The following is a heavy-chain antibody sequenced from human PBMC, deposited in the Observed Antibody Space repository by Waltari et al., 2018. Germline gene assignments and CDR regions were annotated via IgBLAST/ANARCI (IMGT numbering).Heavy chain of an antibody. CDR3: ARALSKRCGGSCLPLDY. V-gene: IGHV3-30*16. CDR2: ISYDGSNK. Sequence: QVQLVESGGGVVQPGRSLRLSCAASVFPFSRYSVHWVRTAPRRGIEWVAVISYDGSNKYYADSVKGRFTSSRDNSKNTLYLQMNSRRAEDTAVYYCARALSKRCGGSCLPLDYWGQGTLVTVSS. J-gene: IGHJ4*02. D-gene: IGHD2-15*01. CDR1: VFPFSRYS.